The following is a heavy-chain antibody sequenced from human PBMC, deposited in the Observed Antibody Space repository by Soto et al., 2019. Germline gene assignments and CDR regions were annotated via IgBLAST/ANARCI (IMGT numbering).Heavy chain of an antibody. D-gene: IGHD3-22*01. CDR2: IYYSGST. V-gene: IGHV4-59*01. CDR3: ARARDYYDSSGYYYGGAFDI. J-gene: IGHJ3*02. CDR1: GGSFSGYY. Sequence: SETLSLTCAVYGGSFSGYYWSWIRQPPGKGLEWIGYIYYSGSTNYNPSLKSRVTISVDTSKNQFSLKLSSVTAADTAVYYCARARDYYDSSGYYYGGAFDIWGQGTMVTVSS.